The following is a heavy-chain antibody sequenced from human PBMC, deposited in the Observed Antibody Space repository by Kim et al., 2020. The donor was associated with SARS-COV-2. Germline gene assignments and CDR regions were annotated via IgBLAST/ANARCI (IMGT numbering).Heavy chain of an antibody. CDR2: INEDGNKK. CDR1: GLSFNTFW. Sequence: GGSLRLSCEASGLSFNTFWMNWVRQAPGKGPEWVANINEDGNKKYYVDSVKGRFTISRDNAKNSVSLEMNSLRPEDTAVYYCTNLLLDYYMDVWGQGTTVTVSS. CDR3: TNLLLDYYMDV. V-gene: IGHV3-7*03. J-gene: IGHJ6*02.